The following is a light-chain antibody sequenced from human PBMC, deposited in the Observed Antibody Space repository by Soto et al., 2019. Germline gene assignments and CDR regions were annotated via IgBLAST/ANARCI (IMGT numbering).Light chain of an antibody. Sequence: QSVLTQPASVSGSPGQSITISCTGTSSDVGAYIFVSWYHQHPGKAPKLMIYEVSNRPSGISNRFSGSKSGNTASLTISRVQAEDEGDYYCCSYTTSYTLLFGSGTKVTVL. CDR3: CSYTTSYTLL. J-gene: IGLJ1*01. CDR2: EVS. V-gene: IGLV2-14*01. CDR1: SSDVGAYIF.